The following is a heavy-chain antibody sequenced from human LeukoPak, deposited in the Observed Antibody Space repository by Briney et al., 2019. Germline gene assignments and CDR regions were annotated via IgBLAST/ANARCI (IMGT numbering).Heavy chain of an antibody. J-gene: IGHJ4*02. Sequence: GGSLRLSCAASGFTFSDYYMSWIRQAPGEGLEWVSYISSSGSTIYYADSVKGRFTISRDNAKNSLYLQMNSLRAEDTAVYYCARGYSYGPYYFDYWGQGTLVTVSS. CDR3: ARGYSYGPYYFDY. CDR1: GFTFSDYY. D-gene: IGHD5-18*01. CDR2: ISSSGSTI. V-gene: IGHV3-11*01.